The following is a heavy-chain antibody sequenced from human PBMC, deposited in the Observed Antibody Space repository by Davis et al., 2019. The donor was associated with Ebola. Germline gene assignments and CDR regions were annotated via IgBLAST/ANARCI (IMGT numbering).Heavy chain of an antibody. CDR3: ARDIVVVPAAMRRNY. J-gene: IGHJ4*02. V-gene: IGHV3-48*02. Sequence: GESLKISCAASGFTFSSYSMNWVRQAPGKGLEWVSYISSSSSTIYYADSVKGRFTISRDNAKNSLYLQMNSLRDEDTAVYYCARDIVVVPAAMRRNYWGQGTLVTVSS. CDR2: ISSSSSTI. D-gene: IGHD2-2*01. CDR1: GFTFSSYS.